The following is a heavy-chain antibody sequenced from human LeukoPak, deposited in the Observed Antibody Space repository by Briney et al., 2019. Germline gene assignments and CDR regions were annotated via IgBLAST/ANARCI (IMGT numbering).Heavy chain of an antibody. D-gene: IGHD1-14*01. Sequence: PGGSLRLSCAASGFTFSSYEMNWVRQAPGKGLEWVSYINSSGSTIYYAVSVKARFTISRDNAKNSLYLQTNSLRAEDTAIYYCARGGSSGPLAHWGQGTLVTVSS. J-gene: IGHJ4*02. CDR3: ARGGSSGPLAH. CDR2: INSSGSTI. CDR1: GFTFSSYE. V-gene: IGHV3-48*03.